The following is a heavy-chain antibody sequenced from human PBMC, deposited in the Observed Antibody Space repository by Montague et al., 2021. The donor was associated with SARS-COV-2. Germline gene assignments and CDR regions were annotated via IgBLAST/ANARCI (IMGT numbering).Heavy chain of an antibody. D-gene: IGHD3-16*01. J-gene: IGHJ4*02. CDR2: INWNSGTR. CDR1: GFIYDDYA. CDR3: VKDIGAGFIPRVSSED. Sequence: SLRLSCAASGFIYDDYAMHWVRQAPGKGLEWVSGINWNSGTRAYADSVKGRFTISRDNTKRSLYLQMNSLTTDDTAFYYCVKDIGAGFIPRVSSEDWGQGILVTVSS. V-gene: IGHV3-9*01.